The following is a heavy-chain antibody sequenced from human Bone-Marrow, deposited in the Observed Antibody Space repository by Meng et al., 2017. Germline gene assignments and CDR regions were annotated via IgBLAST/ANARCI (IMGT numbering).Heavy chain of an antibody. CDR2: IYYSGST. V-gene: IGHV4-39*07. CDR1: GGSISSSSYY. Sequence: SETLSLTCTVSGGSISSSSYYWGWIRQPPGKGREWIGSIYYSGSTYYNPSLKSRVTISVDTFKNQFSLKLSSVTAADTAVYYCARVAAVAGMWFDPWGQGTLVTVSS. J-gene: IGHJ5*02. D-gene: IGHD6-19*01. CDR3: ARVAAVAGMWFDP.